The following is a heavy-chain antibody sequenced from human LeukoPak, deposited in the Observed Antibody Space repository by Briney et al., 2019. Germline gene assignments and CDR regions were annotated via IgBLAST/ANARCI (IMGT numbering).Heavy chain of an antibody. J-gene: IGHJ4*02. CDR2: ISSLSGTI. Sequence: GGSLRLSCAASAFTFSSYEMNWVRQAPGKGLEWVSYISSLSGTIYYADSVKGRFIISRDNAQNSLFLQMNSLRAEDTAVYYCVRDQGGAVSYWGQGTLVTVSS. CDR3: VRDQGGAVSY. V-gene: IGHV3-48*01. CDR1: AFTFSSYE. D-gene: IGHD3-16*01.